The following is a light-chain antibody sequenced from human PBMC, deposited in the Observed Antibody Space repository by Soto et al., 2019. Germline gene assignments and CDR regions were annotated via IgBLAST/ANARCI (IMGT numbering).Light chain of an antibody. CDR3: SSYAGGNVVV. J-gene: IGLJ2*01. Sequence: QSALTQPPSASGSPGQSVTISCTGTSSDVGGYNYVCWYQQYPGKAPKLMIYDVSKRPSGVADRFSGSKLGNTAPLTVSGLQAEDEADYYCSSYAGGNVVVFGGGTQLTVL. CDR1: SSDVGGYNY. V-gene: IGLV2-8*01. CDR2: DVS.